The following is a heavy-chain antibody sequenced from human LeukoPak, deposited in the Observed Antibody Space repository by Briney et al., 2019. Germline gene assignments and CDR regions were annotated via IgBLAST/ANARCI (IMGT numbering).Heavy chain of an antibody. J-gene: IGHJ5*02. CDR2: INHSGST. D-gene: IGHD3-22*01. Sequence: SSETLSLTCAGYGGSFSGYYWSWIRQPPGKGLEWIGEINHSGSTNYNPSLKSRVTISVDTSKNQFSLKLSSVTAADTAVYYCARHYYDSSGYWNWFDPWGQGTLVTVSS. V-gene: IGHV4-34*01. CDR1: GGSFSGYY. CDR3: ARHYYDSSGYWNWFDP.